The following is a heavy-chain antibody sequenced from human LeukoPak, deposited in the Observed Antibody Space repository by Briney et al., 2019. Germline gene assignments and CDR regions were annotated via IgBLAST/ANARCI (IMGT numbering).Heavy chain of an antibody. CDR1: GGTFSSYA. D-gene: IGHD2-2*01. CDR2: IIPIFGTA. CDR3: ARESGGGSTSCYDRCYYGMDV. J-gene: IGHJ6*02. Sequence: GASVKVSCKASGGTFSSYAISWVRQAPGQGLEWMGGIIPIFGTANYAQKFQGRVTITADESTSTAYMELSSLRSEDTAVNYCARESGGGSTSCYDRCYYGMDVWGQGTTVTVSS. V-gene: IGHV1-69*13.